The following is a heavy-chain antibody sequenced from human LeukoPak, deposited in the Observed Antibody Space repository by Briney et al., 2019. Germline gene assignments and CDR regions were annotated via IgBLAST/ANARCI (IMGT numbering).Heavy chain of an antibody. CDR3: ARDPDSSSYYYYYYMDV. CDR1: GFTFSSYS. V-gene: IGHV3-21*01. D-gene: IGHD6-6*01. J-gene: IGHJ6*03. CDR2: ISSSSSYI. Sequence: KPGGSLRLSCAASGFTFSSYSMNWVRQAPGKGLEWVSSISSSSSYIYYADSVKGRFTISRGNAKNSLYLQMNSLRAEDTAVYYCARDPDSSSYYYYYYMDVWGKGTTVTVSS.